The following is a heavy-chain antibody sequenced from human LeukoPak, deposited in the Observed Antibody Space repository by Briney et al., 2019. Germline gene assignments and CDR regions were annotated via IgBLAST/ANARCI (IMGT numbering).Heavy chain of an antibody. CDR1: GFTFSYAC. CDR2: IKSKTDGRII. CDR3: TTLAHYGSGSYYNPYFVH. V-gene: IGHV3-15*01. Sequence: GGSLRLSCAASGFTFSYACMTWVRQAPGKGLEWVSLIKSKTDGRIIDYAAPVKVRFTISRYDSKSTLYLQMSSLKTEDTALYYCTTLAHYGSGSYYNPYFVHWGEGSLVTVSS. D-gene: IGHD3-10*01. J-gene: IGHJ4*02.